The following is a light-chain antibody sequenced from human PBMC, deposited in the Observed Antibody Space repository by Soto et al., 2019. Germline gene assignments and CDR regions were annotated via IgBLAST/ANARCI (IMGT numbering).Light chain of an antibody. J-gene: IGKJ1*01. Sequence: AIRMTQSPSSLSASTGDRVTITCRASQGISSYLAWYQQKPGKAPKLMIYAASTLQSGVPSRFSGSGSGTDFTLTISFLQSEDFATYYCQQYYIYPRTVGQGTKVEIK. CDR3: QQYYIYPRT. CDR2: AAS. V-gene: IGKV1-8*01. CDR1: QGISSY.